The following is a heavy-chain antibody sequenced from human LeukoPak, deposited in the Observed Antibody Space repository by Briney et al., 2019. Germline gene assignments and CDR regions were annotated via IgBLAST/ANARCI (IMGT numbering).Heavy chain of an antibody. CDR3: ATAGRRLFGVLIPLSFDY. J-gene: IGHJ4*02. V-gene: IGHV1-46*01. D-gene: IGHD3-3*01. Sequence: ASVKVSCKASGDTFTNYYIHWVRQAPGQGLECRGMIIPRDGVTTYAQKFQGRLTMTTDMSTSTVYMELSSLRSEDTALYYCATAGRRLFGVLIPLSFDYWGPGTLVTVSS. CDR2: IIPRDGVT. CDR1: GDTFTNYY.